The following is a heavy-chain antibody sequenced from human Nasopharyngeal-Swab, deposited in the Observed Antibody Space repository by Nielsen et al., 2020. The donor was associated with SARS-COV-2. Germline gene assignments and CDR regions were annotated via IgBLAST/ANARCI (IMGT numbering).Heavy chain of an antibody. CDR3: ARDFISSLGYFDY. D-gene: IGHD6-13*01. Sequence: GRSLRLSCAASGFTFSSYAMHWVRQAPGKGLEWVAVISYDGSNKYYADSVKGRFTIPRDNSKNTLYLQMNSLRAEDTAVYYCARDFISSLGYFDYWGQGTLVTVSS. V-gene: IGHV3-30-3*01. CDR1: GFTFSSYA. CDR2: ISYDGSNK. J-gene: IGHJ4*02.